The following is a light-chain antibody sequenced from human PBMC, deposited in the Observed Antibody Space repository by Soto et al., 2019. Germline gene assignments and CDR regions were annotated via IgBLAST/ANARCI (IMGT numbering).Light chain of an antibody. CDR1: QSISSW. CDR3: QQYNSYPWT. V-gene: IGKV1-5*01. Sequence: DIQMTQYPSTLSASLGDRFTITCLASQSISSWLAWYQQKPGKAPKLLIYDASSLESGVPSRFSGSGSGTEFTLTISSLQPDDFATYYCQQYNSYPWTFGQGTKVDVK. CDR2: DAS. J-gene: IGKJ1*01.